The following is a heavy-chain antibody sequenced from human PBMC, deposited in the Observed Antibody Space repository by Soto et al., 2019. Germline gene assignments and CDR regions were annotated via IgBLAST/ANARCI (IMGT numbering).Heavy chain of an antibody. J-gene: IGHJ6*02. V-gene: IGHV4-34*01. Sequence: SETLSLTCAVYGRSFSGYYWSWIRQPPGKGLEWIGEINHSGSTNYNPSLKSRVTISVDTSKNQFSLKLSSVTAADTAVYYCARVGIVVVPAVYYYYYGMDVWGQGTTVTV. CDR2: INHSGST. D-gene: IGHD2-2*03. CDR1: GRSFSGYY. CDR3: ARVGIVVVPAVYYYYYGMDV.